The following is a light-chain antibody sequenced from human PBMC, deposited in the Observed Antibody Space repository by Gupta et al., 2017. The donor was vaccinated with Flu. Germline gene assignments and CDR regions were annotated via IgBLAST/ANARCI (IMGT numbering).Light chain of an antibody. CDR1: KLGDKY. V-gene: IGLV3-1*01. CDR2: QDS. J-gene: IGLJ1*01. CDR3: QAWDSSTYV. Sequence: YELTQPPSVSVSPGQTASITCSGDKLGDKYACWYQQKPGQSPVLVIYQDSKRPSGIPERFSGSNSGNTATLTISGTQAMDEADYYCQAWDSSTYVFGTGTKVTVL.